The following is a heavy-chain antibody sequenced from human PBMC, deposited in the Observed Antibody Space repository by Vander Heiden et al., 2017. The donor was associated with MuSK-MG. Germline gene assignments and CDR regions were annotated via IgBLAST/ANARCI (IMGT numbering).Heavy chain of an antibody. CDR1: GFTFSSYS. J-gene: IGHJ4*02. V-gene: IGHV3-21*01. Sequence: EVQLFGSGGGLVTPGCSLRLSFSASGFTFSSYSMNWVRQAPGKGLEWVSSISSSSSYIYYADSVKGRFTISRDNAKNSLYLQMNSLRAEDTAVYYCAGDHFWQLDYWGQGTLVTVSS. CDR2: ISSSSSYI. CDR3: AGDHFWQLDY. D-gene: IGHD3-3*02.